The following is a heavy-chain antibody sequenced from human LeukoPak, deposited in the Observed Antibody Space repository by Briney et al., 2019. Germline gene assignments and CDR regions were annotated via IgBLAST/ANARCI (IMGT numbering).Heavy chain of an antibody. D-gene: IGHD3-16*01. CDR2: IYPSGGTT. J-gene: IGHJ4*02. CDR3: IREYEGGYFDY. CDR1: GYIFTDYY. Sequence: GASVTVSCKTSGYIFTDYYIHWVRQAPGQGLEWIGIIYPSGGTTDSSQKFKGRVTVTRDTSTGTVYMELRTLRSEDTAIYYCIREYEGGYFDYWGQGTLVTVSS. V-gene: IGHV1-46*01.